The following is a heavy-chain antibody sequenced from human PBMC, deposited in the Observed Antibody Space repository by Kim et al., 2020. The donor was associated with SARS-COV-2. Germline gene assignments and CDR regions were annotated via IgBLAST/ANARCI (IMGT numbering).Heavy chain of an antibody. D-gene: IGHD4-17*01. V-gene: IGHV3-48*02. Sequence: GGSLRLSCQASGFNFNLYSMNWARQAPGKGLEWVSYSIGSGSTVYYADSVRGRFTISRDTAKSSLFQQRNSQRDDDTAVYDGARDYYGDYAHYSWGQGT. CDR2: SIGSGSTV. J-gene: IGHJ4*02. CDR1: GFNFNLYS. CDR3: ARDYYGDYAHYS.